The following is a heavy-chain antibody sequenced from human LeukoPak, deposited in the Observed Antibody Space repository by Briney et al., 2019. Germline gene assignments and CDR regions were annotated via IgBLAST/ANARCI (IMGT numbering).Heavy chain of an antibody. J-gene: IGHJ5*02. CDR3: ARVVYDFWSGYYFTNWFDP. CDR1: GGSISSHN. Sequence: PSETLSLTCTVSGGSISSHNWSWIRQPPGKGLEWIGYIYYSGSTNYNPSLKSRVTISVDTSKNQSSLKLSSGTAADTAVHYCARVVYDFWSGYYFTNWFDPWGQGTLVTVSS. CDR2: IYYSGST. V-gene: IGHV4-59*11. D-gene: IGHD3-3*01.